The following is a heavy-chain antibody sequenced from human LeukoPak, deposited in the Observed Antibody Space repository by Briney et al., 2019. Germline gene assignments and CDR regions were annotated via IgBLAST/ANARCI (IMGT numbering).Heavy chain of an antibody. V-gene: IGHV4-39*07. CDR2: IYYSGST. Sequence: SETLSLTCTVSGGSISSSSYYWGWIRQPPGKGLEWIGSIYYSGSTYYNPSLKSRVTISVDTSKNQFSLKLSSVTAADTTVYYCAKSNYYYDSSGYSFDIWGQGTMVTVSS. CDR1: GGSISSSSYY. J-gene: IGHJ3*02. CDR3: AKSNYYYDSSGYSFDI. D-gene: IGHD3-22*01.